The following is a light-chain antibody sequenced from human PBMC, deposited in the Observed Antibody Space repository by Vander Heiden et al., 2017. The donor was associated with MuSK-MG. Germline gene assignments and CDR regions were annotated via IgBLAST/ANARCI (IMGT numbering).Light chain of an antibody. CDR3: QQYDSYPRT. CDR2: AAS. V-gene: IGKV1-8*01. J-gene: IGKJ1*01. Sequence: AIRMTQSPSSFSASTGDSVTITCRASQGIGSYLAWYQQKPGKAPKLLIYAASNLQRGVPSSFSGSGSGTDFTLTISCLQSEDFANYHRQQYDSYPRTFGQGTKVEIK. CDR1: QGIGSY.